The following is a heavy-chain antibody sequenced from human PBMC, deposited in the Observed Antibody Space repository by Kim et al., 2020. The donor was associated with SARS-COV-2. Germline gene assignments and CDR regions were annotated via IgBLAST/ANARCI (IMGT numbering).Heavy chain of an antibody. J-gene: IGHJ6*02. CDR2: IWYDGSNK. CDR3: ARDWGGNDYYYGMDV. Sequence: GGSLRLSCAASGFTFSSYGMHWVRQAPGKGLEWVAVIWYDGSNKYYADSVKGRFTISRDNSKNTLYLQMNSLRAEDTAVYYCARDWGGNDYYYGMDVWGQGTTVTVSS. V-gene: IGHV3-33*08. D-gene: IGHD3-16*01. CDR1: GFTFSSYG.